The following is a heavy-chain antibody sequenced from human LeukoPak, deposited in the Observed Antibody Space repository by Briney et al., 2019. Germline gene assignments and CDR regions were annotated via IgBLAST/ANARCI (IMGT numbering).Heavy chain of an antibody. CDR3: ARGVDVATVTTSFDY. CDR1: GGSFSGYY. D-gene: IGHD4-17*01. Sequence: HSETLSLTCAVYGGSFSGYYWSWIRQPPGKGLEWIGEINHSRSTNYNPSLKSRVTISVDTSKNQFSLKLSSVTAADTAVYYCARGVDVATVTTSFDYWGQGTLVTVSS. J-gene: IGHJ4*02. V-gene: IGHV4-34*01. CDR2: INHSRST.